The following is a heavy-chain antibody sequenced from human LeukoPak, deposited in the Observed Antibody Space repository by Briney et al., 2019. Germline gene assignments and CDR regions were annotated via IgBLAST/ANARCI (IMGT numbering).Heavy chain of an antibody. V-gene: IGHV5-51*01. CDR3: ARRNYYGSGSYYMWFDP. CDR1: GYSFTSYW. J-gene: IGHJ5*02. Sequence: GESLKISCKGSGYSFTSYWIGWVRQMPGKGLEWMGIIYPGDSDTRYSPSFQGQVAISADKSISTAYLQWSSLKASDTAMYYCARRNYYGSGSYYMWFDPWGQGTLVTVSS. D-gene: IGHD3-10*01. CDR2: IYPGDSDT.